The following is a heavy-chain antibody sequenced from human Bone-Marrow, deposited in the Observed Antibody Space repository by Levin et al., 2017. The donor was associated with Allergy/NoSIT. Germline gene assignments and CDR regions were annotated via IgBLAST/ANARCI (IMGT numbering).Heavy chain of an antibody. V-gene: IGHV4-30-4*01. D-gene: IGHD4-17*01. CDR3: ARQLRPGGDYAPGLFDI. Sequence: LRLSCTASGGSISSDYYWSLIRQSPGKGLEWIGSIDYSYIGSTYYNPSLKSRVIISVDTSKNQFSLNLSSVTAADTAFYYCARQLRPGGDYAPGLFDIWGLGTMVTVSS. CDR2: IDYSYIGST. CDR1: GGSISSDYY. J-gene: IGHJ3*02.